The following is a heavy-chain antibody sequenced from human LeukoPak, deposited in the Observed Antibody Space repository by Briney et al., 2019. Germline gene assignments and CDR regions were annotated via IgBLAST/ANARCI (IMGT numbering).Heavy chain of an antibody. CDR3: ARQRGYCSSGSCYFDY. D-gene: IGHD2-15*01. J-gene: IGHJ4*02. CDR1: GFTFSSSA. Sequence: AGGSLRLSCAASGFTFSSSAMSWVRQAPGKGLEWVSAINPSGDDTYYAESVRGRFTISRDNSKNTVYLQMNSLRAEDTAAYYCARQRGYCSSGSCYFDYWGQGTLVTVSS. V-gene: IGHV3-23*01. CDR2: INPSGDDT.